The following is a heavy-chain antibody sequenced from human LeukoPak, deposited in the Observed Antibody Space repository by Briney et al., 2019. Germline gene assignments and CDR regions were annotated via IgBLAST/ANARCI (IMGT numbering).Heavy chain of an antibody. J-gene: IGHJ4*02. CDR3: ARANGSSWLSDY. CDR2: INWNGGST. V-gene: IGHV3-20*04. D-gene: IGHD6-13*01. CDR1: GFIFDDYG. Sequence: GGSLRLSCAASGFIFDDYGMSWVRQVPGKGLEWVSGINWNGGSTYYADSVKGRFTISRDNAKNSFYLQMNSLRAEVTALYYCARANGSSWLSDYWGQGTLVTVSS.